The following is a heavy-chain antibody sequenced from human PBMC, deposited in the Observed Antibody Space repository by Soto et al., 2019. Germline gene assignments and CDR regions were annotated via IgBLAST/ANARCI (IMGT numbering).Heavy chain of an antibody. CDR2: IIPIFGTA. D-gene: IGHD3-9*01. Sequence: SVKVSCKASGGTFSSYAISWVRQAPGQGLEWMGGIIPIFGTANYAQKFQGRVTITADESTSTVYMELSSLRSEDTAVYYCARDQGPYYDILTGYYNPPYYWGQGTLVTVSS. J-gene: IGHJ4*02. CDR1: GGTFSSYA. V-gene: IGHV1-69*13. CDR3: ARDQGPYYDILTGYYNPPYY.